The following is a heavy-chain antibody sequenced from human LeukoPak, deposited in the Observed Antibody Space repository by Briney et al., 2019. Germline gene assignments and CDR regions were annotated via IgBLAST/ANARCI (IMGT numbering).Heavy chain of an antibody. D-gene: IGHD6-19*01. V-gene: IGHV3-13*01. CDR2: IGTAGDT. Sequence: GSLRLSCAASGFTFSSYDMHWVRQATGKGLEWVSAIGTAGDTYYPGSVKGRFTISRENAKNSLYLQMNSLRAGDTAVYYCARSIAVAGSAELDYWGQGTLVTVSS. CDR3: ARSIAVAGSAELDY. J-gene: IGHJ4*02. CDR1: GFTFSSYD.